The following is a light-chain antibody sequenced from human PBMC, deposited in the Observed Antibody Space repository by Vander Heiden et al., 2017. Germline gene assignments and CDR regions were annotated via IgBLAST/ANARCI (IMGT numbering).Light chain of an antibody. V-gene: IGLV2-14*03. CDR2: DVT. J-gene: IGLJ1*01. Sequence: QPALTQPAPVFGPPGQSITISCTGASSDVGGYDSVSLYQKHTGAAPKLMIYDVTNRPSGLSSRFSGSKSGHTASLTISGLQSEDEADYYCASYTTSGTYVFGPGTTVTVL. CDR3: ASYTTSGTYV. CDR1: SSDVGGYDS.